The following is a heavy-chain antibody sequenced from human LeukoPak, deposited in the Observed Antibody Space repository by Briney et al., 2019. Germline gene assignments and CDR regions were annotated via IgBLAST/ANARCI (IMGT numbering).Heavy chain of an antibody. V-gene: IGHV4-59*01. Sequence: SETLSLTCTVSGGSISSYYWSWIRQPPGKGLEWIGYIYYSGSTNYNPSLKSRVTISVDTSKNQFSLKLSSVTAADTAVYYCARTNYGDIDYYGMDVWGQGTTVTVSS. D-gene: IGHD4-17*01. CDR1: GGSISSYY. J-gene: IGHJ6*02. CDR2: IYYSGST. CDR3: ARTNYGDIDYYGMDV.